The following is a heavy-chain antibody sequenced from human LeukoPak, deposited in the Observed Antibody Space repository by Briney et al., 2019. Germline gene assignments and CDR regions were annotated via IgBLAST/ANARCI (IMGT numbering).Heavy chain of an antibody. CDR2: IYYSGST. CDR3: ARGTVLRFLEWLPDAFDI. J-gene: IGHJ3*02. Sequence: SETLSLTCTVSGGSISSYYWSWIRQPPGKGLEWIGYIYYSGSTSYNPSLKSRVTISVDTSKNQFSLKLSSVTAADTAVYYCARGTVLRFLEWLPDAFDIWGQGTMVTVSS. D-gene: IGHD3-3*01. CDR1: GGSISSYY. V-gene: IGHV4-59*01.